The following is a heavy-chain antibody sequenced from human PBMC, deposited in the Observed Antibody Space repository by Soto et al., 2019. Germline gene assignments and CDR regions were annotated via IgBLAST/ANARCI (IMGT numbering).Heavy chain of an antibody. Sequence: QVQLVQPGAEVKKPGASVKVSCKASGYTFTSYGITWVRQAPGQGLEWMGWISAYNGNTNYAQKLQGRVTMTTDTSTSTAYMELRSLRSDDTAVYYCARDPAYYDSSEGYFDYWGQGTLVTVSS. V-gene: IGHV1-18*01. J-gene: IGHJ4*02. CDR1: GYTFTSYG. D-gene: IGHD3-22*01. CDR2: ISAYNGNT. CDR3: ARDPAYYDSSEGYFDY.